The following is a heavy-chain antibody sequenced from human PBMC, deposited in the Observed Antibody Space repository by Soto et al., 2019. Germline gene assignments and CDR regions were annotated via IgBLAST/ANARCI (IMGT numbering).Heavy chain of an antibody. D-gene: IGHD6-6*01. Sequence: ASVKVSCKASGYTFTSYAMHWVRQAPGQRLEWMGWINAGNGNTKYSQKFQGRVTITRDTSASTAYMELSSLRSEDTAVYYCARARIAARPEWYFDLLGRGTLVTVAS. CDR3: ARARIAARPEWYFDL. CDR1: GYTFTSYA. J-gene: IGHJ2*01. V-gene: IGHV1-3*01. CDR2: INAGNGNT.